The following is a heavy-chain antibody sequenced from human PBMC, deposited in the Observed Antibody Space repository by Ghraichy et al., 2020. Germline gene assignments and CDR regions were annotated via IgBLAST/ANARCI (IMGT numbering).Heavy chain of an antibody. V-gene: IGHV4-30-4*01. CDR2: IYYSGST. CDR1: GGSISSGDYY. CDR3: ARFDEGVIGYVGDY. J-gene: IGHJ4*02. D-gene: IGHD5-12*01. Sequence: SETLSLTCTVSGGSISSGDYYWSWIRQPPGKGLEWIGYIYYSGSTYYNPSLKSRVTISVDTSKNQFSLKLSSVTAADTAVYYCARFDEGVIGYVGDYWGQGTLVTVSS.